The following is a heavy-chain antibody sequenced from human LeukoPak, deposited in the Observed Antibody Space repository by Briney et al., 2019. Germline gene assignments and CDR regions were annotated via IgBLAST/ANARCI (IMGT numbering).Heavy chain of an antibody. Sequence: PSETLSLTCTVSGGSISSYYWSWIRQPPGKGLEWIGYIYYSGSTNYNPSLKSRVTISVDTSKNQFSLKLSSVTAADTALYYCARRRGSSGTIDYWGQGTLVTVSS. CDR1: GGSISSYY. V-gene: IGHV4-59*08. CDR2: IYYSGST. CDR3: ARRRGSSGTIDY. J-gene: IGHJ4*02. D-gene: IGHD6-19*01.